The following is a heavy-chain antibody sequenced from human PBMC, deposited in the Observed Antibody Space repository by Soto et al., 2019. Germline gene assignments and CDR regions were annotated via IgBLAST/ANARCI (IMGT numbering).Heavy chain of an antibody. D-gene: IGHD5-18*01. CDR1: GGTFSSYA. J-gene: IGHJ5*02. Sequence: QVQLVQSGAEVKKPGSSVKVSCKASGGTFSSYAISWVRQAPGQGLEWMGGIIPIFGTANYAQKFQGRVTITADESTGTAYMELSSLSSEDTAVYYCARDGQLWFTQHWFDPGGQGTLVTVSS. CDR2: IIPIFGTA. V-gene: IGHV1-69*01. CDR3: ARDGQLWFTQHWFDP.